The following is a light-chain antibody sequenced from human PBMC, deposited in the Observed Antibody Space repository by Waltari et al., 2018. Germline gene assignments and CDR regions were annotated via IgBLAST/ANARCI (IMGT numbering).Light chain of an antibody. V-gene: IGLV1-40*01. Sequence: HSVLLPPHSVPAAPGEGVTPPCHGIRSHSGACNDVRWYQHLPGTAPTRLIHGNSNRPSGVPDRFSGSKSGTSASLAITGLQADDEADYYCQSYDISLSGYVFGTGTKVTVL. CDR3: QSYDISLSGYV. CDR2: GNS. CDR1: RSHSGACND. J-gene: IGLJ1*01.